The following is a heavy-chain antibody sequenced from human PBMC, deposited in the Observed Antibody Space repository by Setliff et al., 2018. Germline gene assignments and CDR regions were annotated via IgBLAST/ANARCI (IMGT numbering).Heavy chain of an antibody. CDR3: GRVTGSGKGF. CDR1: GGSISTYY. D-gene: IGHD2-15*01. CDR2: VYYSGTT. J-gene: IGHJ4*02. V-gene: IGHV4-59*01. Sequence: SETLSLTCTVSGGSISTYYWSWIRQPPGKGLEFIGYVYYSGTTNYDPSLKSRVTMSVDTSKNQFSLKLSSVTAADTAVYYCGRVTGSGKGFWGQGTLVTVSS.